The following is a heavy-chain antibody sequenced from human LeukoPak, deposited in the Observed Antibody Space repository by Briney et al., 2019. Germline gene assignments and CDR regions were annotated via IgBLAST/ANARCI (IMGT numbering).Heavy chain of an antibody. CDR2: IYSSGST. CDR1: GDSFSSCY. D-gene: IGHD2-15*01. V-gene: IGHV4-4*07. CDR3: AREAYCSGGSCYSFISY. J-gene: IGHJ4*02. Sequence: SETLSLTCTVSGDSFSSCYWSWIRQPAGKGLEWIGRIYSSGSTNYNPSLKSRVTMSVDTSKNQFSLKLSSVTAADTAVYYCAREAYCSGGSCYSFISYWGQGTLVTVSS.